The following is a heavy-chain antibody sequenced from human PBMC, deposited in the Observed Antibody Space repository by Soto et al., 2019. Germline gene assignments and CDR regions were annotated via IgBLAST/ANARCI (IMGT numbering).Heavy chain of an antibody. CDR3: VSDPNWEWGY. Sequence: PGGSLRLSCAASGFVFARNDMNWVRQRPGKGLEWVSNINYSGVSTYYSGAVKGRFTISRDNSRNILHLEMNSLTVDDTAVYYCVSDPNWEWGYWGQGTPVTVSS. CDR2: INYSGVST. J-gene: IGHJ4*02. CDR1: GFVFARND. V-gene: IGHV3-23*01. D-gene: IGHD1-26*01.